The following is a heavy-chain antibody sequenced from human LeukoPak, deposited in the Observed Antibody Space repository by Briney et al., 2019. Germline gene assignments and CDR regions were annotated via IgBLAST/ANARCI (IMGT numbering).Heavy chain of an antibody. D-gene: IGHD3-10*01. V-gene: IGHV3-30*02. Sequence: GGSLRLSCAASGFTFSSDGMHWVRQAPGKGLEWVAFIRNDGSNEHYADSVKGRFTISRDNSRNTLYLQMNSLRADDTALYYCAKDRGVSSYFFDFWGQGTLVTVSS. CDR1: GFTFSSDG. CDR3: AKDRGVSSYFFDF. J-gene: IGHJ4*02. CDR2: IRNDGSNE.